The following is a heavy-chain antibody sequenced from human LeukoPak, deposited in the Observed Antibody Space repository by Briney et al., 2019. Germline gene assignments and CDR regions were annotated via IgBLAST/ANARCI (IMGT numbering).Heavy chain of an antibody. Sequence: PSETLSLTCAASGGSISGYSWNWIRQPAGKGLEWVGRINTSGSTNYNPSLKSRVTMSLDASKTQFSLMLNSVTAEDAAVYYCARVPYSDYVWYFDLWGRGTLVSVSS. V-gene: IGHV4-4*07. CDR3: ARVPYSDYVWYFDL. D-gene: IGHD5-12*01. J-gene: IGHJ2*01. CDR1: GGSISGYS. CDR2: INTSGST.